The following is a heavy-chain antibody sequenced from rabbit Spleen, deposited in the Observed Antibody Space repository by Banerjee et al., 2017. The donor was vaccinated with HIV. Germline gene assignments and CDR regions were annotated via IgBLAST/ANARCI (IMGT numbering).Heavy chain of an antibody. CDR3: AREVAARFKL. V-gene: IGHV1S47*01. D-gene: IGHD4-1*01. Sequence: QEQLVESGGGLVQPGGSLKLSCKASGFDFSTYSMSWVRQAPGKGLEWIGLIEPIFGTTYYANWVNGRFTISSHNAQNTLYLQVKSLTAADTATYFCAREVAARFKLWGPGTLVTVS. CDR1: GFDFSTYS. CDR2: IEPIFGTT. J-gene: IGHJ4*01.